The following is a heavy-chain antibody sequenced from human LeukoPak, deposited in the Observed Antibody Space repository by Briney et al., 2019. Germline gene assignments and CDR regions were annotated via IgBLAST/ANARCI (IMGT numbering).Heavy chain of an antibody. CDR2: INPSSGGT. V-gene: IGHV1-2*02. CDR3: TRHIGEQQLAPYNYYGMDV. J-gene: IGHJ6*02. CDR1: GYTFTVYY. Sequence: VASVKVSFKGSGYTFTVYYMHWVRQAPGEGLEGMGWINPSSGGTNYAQKFQGRVTMTSDTSLSTAYMLLSRLRSADTAVYYSTRHIGEQQLAPYNYYGMDVWGQGTTVTVSS. D-gene: IGHD6-13*01.